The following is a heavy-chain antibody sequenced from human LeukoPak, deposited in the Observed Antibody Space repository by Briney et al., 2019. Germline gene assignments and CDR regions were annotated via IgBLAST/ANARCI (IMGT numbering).Heavy chain of an antibody. CDR2: ISGSGGST. D-gene: IGHD1-26*01. J-gene: IGHJ4*02. V-gene: IGHV3-23*01. CDR1: EFTFSSYA. CDR3: AKDSTSGALYVGATYDY. Sequence: GGSLRLSCAASEFTFSSYAMSWVRQAPGKGLEWVSAISGSGGSTYYADSVKGRFTISRDNSKNTLYLQMNSLRAEDTAVYYCAKDSTSGALYVGATYDYWGQGTLVTVSS.